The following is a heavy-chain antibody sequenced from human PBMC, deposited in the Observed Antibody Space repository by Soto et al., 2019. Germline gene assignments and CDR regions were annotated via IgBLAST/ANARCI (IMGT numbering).Heavy chain of an antibody. V-gene: IGHV4-34*01. D-gene: IGHD3-10*01. CDR1: GGSFSGYY. J-gene: IGHJ6*02. Sequence: NPSETLSLTCAVYGGSFSGYYWSWIRQPPGKGLEWIGEINHSGSTNYNPSLKSRVTISVDTSKNQFSLKLSSVTAADTAVYYCARGRKVRGVRYGMDVWGQGTTVTVS. CDR2: INHSGST. CDR3: ARGRKVRGVRYGMDV.